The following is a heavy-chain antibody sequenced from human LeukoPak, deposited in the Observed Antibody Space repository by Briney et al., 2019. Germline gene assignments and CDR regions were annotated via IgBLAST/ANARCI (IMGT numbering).Heavy chain of an antibody. CDR3: ARDRASGMDF. CDR1: GGSVNSGAYY. CDR2: IFFTGRT. D-gene: IGHD3-10*01. V-gene: IGHV4-31*03. Sequence: SETLSLTCTVSGGSVNSGAYYWSWIRQCPGKGLEWIGQIFFTGRTDYNASLKSRLSISIDTSKNQFSMELSSVTVADTATYYCARDRASGMDFWGQGTLDTVSS. J-gene: IGHJ4*02.